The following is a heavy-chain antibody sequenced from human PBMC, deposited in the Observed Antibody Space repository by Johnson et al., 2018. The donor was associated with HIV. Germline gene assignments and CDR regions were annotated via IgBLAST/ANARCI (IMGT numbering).Heavy chain of an antibody. V-gene: IGHV3-64*01. D-gene: IGHD6-6*01. CDR3: ARAGSSSDDAFDI. Sequence: EVQLVESGGGLVKPGGSLRLPCAASGFTFSSYAMHWVRQAPGKGLEYVSAISSNGGSTYYANSVKGRFTISRDNSKNTLYLQMNSLRAEDTAVYYCARAGSSSDDAFDIWGQGTMVTVSS. CDR1: GFTFSSYA. CDR2: ISSNGGST. J-gene: IGHJ3*02.